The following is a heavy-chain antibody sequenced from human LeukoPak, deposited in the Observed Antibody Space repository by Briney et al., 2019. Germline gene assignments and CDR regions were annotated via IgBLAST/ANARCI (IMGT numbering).Heavy chain of an antibody. CDR3: AREIAAAKKNWFDP. D-gene: IGHD6-13*01. J-gene: IGHJ5*02. CDR2: INPNSGGT. Sequence: ASVKVSCKASGYTFTGYYMHWVRQAPGQGLEWMGWINPNSGGTNYAQKFQGRVTMTRDTSISTAYMELSRLRSDDTAVYYCAREIAAAKKNWFDPWGQGTLVTVSS. CDR1: GYTFTGYY. V-gene: IGHV1-2*02.